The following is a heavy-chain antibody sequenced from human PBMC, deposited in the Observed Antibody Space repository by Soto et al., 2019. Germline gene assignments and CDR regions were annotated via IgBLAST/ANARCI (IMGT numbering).Heavy chain of an antibody. D-gene: IGHD5-12*01. V-gene: IGHV3-21*01. Sequence: EVQLVESGGGLVKPGGSLSLSCAASGFTFSSYSMNWVRQAPGKGLEWVSSISSSSSYIYYADSVKGRFTISRDNAKNSLYLQMNSLRAEDTAVYYGARRYSGYDYVALTPLSLDYWGQGTLVTVSS. CDR2: ISSSSSYI. CDR1: GFTFSSYS. J-gene: IGHJ4*02. CDR3: ARRYSGYDYVALTPLSLDY.